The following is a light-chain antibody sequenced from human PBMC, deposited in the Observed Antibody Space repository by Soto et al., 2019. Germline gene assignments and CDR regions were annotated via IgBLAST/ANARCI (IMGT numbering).Light chain of an antibody. J-gene: IGKJ5*01. V-gene: IGKV3-11*01. CDR1: QSVSHF. CDR3: QQRSNWPPIT. CDR2: DAS. Sequence: DIVLTQSPGTLSLSPGERATLTFRASQSVSHFLAWYQQKPGQAPRLLISDASKRATGIPVRFSGSGSGTDFTLTISSLEPEDFAVYYCQQRSNWPPITFGQGTRLEIK.